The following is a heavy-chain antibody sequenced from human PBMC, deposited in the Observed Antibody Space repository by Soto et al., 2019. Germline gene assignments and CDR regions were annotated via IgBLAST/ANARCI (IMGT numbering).Heavy chain of an antibody. CDR1: GFTFSSYA. CDR2: ISGSGGST. Sequence: GGSLRLSCPASGFTFSSYAMSWVRQAPGKGLEWVSAISGSGGSTYYADSVKGRFTISRDNSKNTLYLQMNSLKTEDTAVYYCTTRDQLGHAYWGQGTLVTVSS. V-gene: IGHV3-23*01. D-gene: IGHD7-27*01. J-gene: IGHJ4*02. CDR3: TTRDQLGHAY.